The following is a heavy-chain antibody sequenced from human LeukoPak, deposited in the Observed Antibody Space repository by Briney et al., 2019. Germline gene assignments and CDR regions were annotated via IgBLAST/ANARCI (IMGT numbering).Heavy chain of an antibody. CDR2: IIPIFGTA. CDR3: ARAPFGRYFDWLLQNTLFDY. CDR1: GGTFSSYA. J-gene: IGHJ4*02. V-gene: IGHV1-69*05. D-gene: IGHD3-9*01. Sequence: SVKVSCKASGGTFSSYAISWVRQAPGQGLEWMGGIIPIFGTANYAQKFQGRVTITTDDSTSTAYMELSSLRSEDTAVYYCARAPFGRYFDWLLQNTLFDYWGQGTLVTVSS.